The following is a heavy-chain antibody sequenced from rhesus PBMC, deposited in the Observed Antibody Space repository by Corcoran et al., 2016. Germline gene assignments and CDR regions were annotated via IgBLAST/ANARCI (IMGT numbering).Heavy chain of an antibody. CDR1: GGSVSSNY. CDR2: ISGSGGGA. D-gene: IGHD2-39*01. V-gene: IGHV4-173*01. J-gene: IGHJ5-2*02. Sequence: QVQLQESGPGLVQPSEPLSLTCAVSGGSVSSNYWSWIRQSPGKGLEWIGRISGSGGGADYNPSLKSRVTLSTETSKNQFSLRLTSVTAADTALYFCATLVGVPGSLDVWGRGVLVTVSS. CDR3: ATLVGVPGSLDV.